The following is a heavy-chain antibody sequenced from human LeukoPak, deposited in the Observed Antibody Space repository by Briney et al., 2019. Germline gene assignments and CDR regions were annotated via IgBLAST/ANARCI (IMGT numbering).Heavy chain of an antibody. CDR1: GFTFSDYS. CDR3: ARDNGAGTLYYHYYMDV. J-gene: IGHJ6*03. V-gene: IGHV3-21*01. CDR2: ICSSSRYK. D-gene: IGHD1-14*01. Sequence: GESLRLSCAASGFTFSDYSMNWVRQAPGKGLEWVSSICSSSRYKYYADSVKGRFTISRDNAKNSLYLQMNSLRDEDTAVYYCARDNGAGTLYYHYYMDVWGKGTTVTISS.